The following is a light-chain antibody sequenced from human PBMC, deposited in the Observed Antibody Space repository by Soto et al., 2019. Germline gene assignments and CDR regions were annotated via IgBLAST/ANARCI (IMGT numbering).Light chain of an antibody. CDR3: LLSYSGARGGV. CDR1: TRAVTSGHY. J-gene: IGLJ3*02. V-gene: IGLV7-46*01. CDR2: DAS. Sequence: QAVVPQEPSLTVSPGGTVTLTCGSSTRAVTSGHYPYWFQQKPGQAPRTLIYDASNKHSWTPARFSGSLLGGKAALTLSGAQPEDEAEYYCLLSYSGARGGVFGGGTKLTVL.